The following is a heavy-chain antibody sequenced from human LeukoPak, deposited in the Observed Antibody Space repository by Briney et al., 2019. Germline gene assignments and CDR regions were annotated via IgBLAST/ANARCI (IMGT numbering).Heavy chain of an antibody. CDR2: INHSGST. J-gene: IGHJ4*02. Sequence: SETLSLTCAVYGGSFSGYYWSWIRQPPGKGLEWIGEINHSGSTNYNPSLKSRVTLSVDTSKNQFSLKLSSVTAADTAVYYCASRFQYYYDSSGYYDFDYWGQGTLVTVSS. CDR3: ASRFQYYYDSSGYYDFDY. CDR1: GGSFSGYY. V-gene: IGHV4-34*01. D-gene: IGHD3-22*01.